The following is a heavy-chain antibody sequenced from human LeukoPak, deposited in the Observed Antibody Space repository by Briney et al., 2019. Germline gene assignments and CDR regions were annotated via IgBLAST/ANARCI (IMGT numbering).Heavy chain of an antibody. J-gene: IGHJ4*02. D-gene: IGHD1-26*01. CDR1: GFTFSSYA. V-gene: IGHV3-23*01. Sequence: GGTLRLSCAASGFTFSSYAMSWVRQAPGKGLEWVSSLTGSGGTTYYADSVKGRFTISRDNSENTLYLQMNSLRADDTAVYYCARPRSGSYGGKLDYWGQGTLVTVSS. CDR3: ARPRSGSYGGKLDY. CDR2: LTGSGGTT.